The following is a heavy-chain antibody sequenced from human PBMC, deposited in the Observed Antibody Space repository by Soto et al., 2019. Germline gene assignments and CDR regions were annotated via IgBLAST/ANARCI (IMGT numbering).Heavy chain of an antibody. D-gene: IGHD3-10*01. CDR1: GDSLTNYY. CDR3: ARHGFGPLHGLVDV. J-gene: IGHJ6*02. V-gene: IGHV4-59*08. Sequence: QVQLQESGPGLVKPSETLSLTCTVSGDSLTNYYCSWFRQPPGKGLEWIGYIMYSGYSAYNLSLKXXVXXSMDTSKTQFSLMLESVTATDTAVYYCARHGFGPLHGLVDVWGQGTTVIVSS. CDR2: IMYSGYS.